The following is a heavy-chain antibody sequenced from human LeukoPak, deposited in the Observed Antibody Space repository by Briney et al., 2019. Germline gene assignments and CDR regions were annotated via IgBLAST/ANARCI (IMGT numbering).Heavy chain of an antibody. D-gene: IGHD3-22*01. CDR3: ARVQPYDSSGYYYHLAFDI. CDR2: INPNSGVT. V-gene: IGHV1-2*02. J-gene: IGHJ3*02. CDR1: GYTFTGYY. Sequence: ASVKVSCKASGYTFTGYYMHWVRQAPGQGLEWMGWINPNSGVTNFAQKFQGRVTLTRDTSISTTYMELSRLRSDDTAVYYCARVQPYDSSGYYYHLAFDIWGQGTMVTVSS.